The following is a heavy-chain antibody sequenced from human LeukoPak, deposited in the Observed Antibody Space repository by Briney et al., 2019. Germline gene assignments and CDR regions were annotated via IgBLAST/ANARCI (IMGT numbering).Heavy chain of an antibody. J-gene: IGHJ5*02. D-gene: IGHD2-2*01. Sequence: SETLSLSCAVYGWSFNDYSWNWIRQPPGKGLEWIGEINASGDTNFNPSLKSRVTISVDTSKNQFSLRLTSMIAADTAVYYCARGQVPAARGYNWFDPWGQGTLVTVSS. CDR2: INASGDT. CDR1: GWSFNDYS. CDR3: ARGQVPAARGYNWFDP. V-gene: IGHV4-34*01.